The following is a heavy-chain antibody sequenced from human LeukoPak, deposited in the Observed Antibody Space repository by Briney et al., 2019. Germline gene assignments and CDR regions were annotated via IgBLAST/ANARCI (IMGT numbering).Heavy chain of an antibody. CDR2: ISYDGSIK. CDR1: GFTFSDYS. J-gene: IGHJ1*01. Sequence: GGSLRLSCAASGFTFSDYSMHWVRQSPGKGLEWVAVISYDGSIKYYTDSVKGRFIISRDNSKKTLYLQMNRLKIEDTAVYYCARDVHTFSTTWFNEYLQHWGPGTLVTVSS. V-gene: IGHV3-30*04. CDR3: ARDVHTFSTTWFNEYLQH. D-gene: IGHD6-13*01.